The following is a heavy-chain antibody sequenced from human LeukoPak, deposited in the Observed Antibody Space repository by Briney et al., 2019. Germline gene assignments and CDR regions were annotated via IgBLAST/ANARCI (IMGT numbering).Heavy chain of an antibody. CDR3: ARADGGGYDSSGYVGY. CDR1: EFTFSSYA. V-gene: IGHV3-30*04. CDR2: ISYDGSNK. J-gene: IGHJ4*02. D-gene: IGHD3-22*01. Sequence: GRSLRLSCAASEFTFSSYAMHWVRQAPGKGLEWVAVISYDGSNKYYADSVKGRFTISRDNSKNTLYLQMNSLRAEDTAVYYCARADGGGYDSSGYVGYWGQGTLVTVSS.